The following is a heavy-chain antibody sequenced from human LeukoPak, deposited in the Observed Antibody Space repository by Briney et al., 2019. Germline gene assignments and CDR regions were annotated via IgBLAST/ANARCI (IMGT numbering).Heavy chain of an antibody. Sequence: GGSLRLSCAASGLSLKDYEMTWVRQAPGKGLEWVSYISSSGRTIYYADSVKGRFTISRDNAKNSLYLQMNSLRAEDTAVYSCVSSCIAAALPFDYWGQGTLVTVSS. CDR1: GLSLKDYE. V-gene: IGHV3-48*03. CDR3: VSSCIAAALPFDY. CDR2: ISSSGRTI. D-gene: IGHD6-25*01. J-gene: IGHJ4*02.